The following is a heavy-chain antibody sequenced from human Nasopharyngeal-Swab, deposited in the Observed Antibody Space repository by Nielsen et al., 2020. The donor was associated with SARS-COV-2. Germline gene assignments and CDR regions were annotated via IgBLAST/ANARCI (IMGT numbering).Heavy chain of an antibody. Sequence: GESLKISCAASGFTFSSYSMNWVRQAPGKGLEWVSYISSSSSSIYYADSVKGRFTISRDNAKNSLCLQMDSLRDEDSAVYYCARDPAYYFGSGSYYPDYWGQGTLVTASS. D-gene: IGHD3-10*01. CDR3: ARDPAYYFGSGSYYPDY. J-gene: IGHJ4*02. CDR1: GFTFSSYS. CDR2: ISSSSSSI. V-gene: IGHV3-48*02.